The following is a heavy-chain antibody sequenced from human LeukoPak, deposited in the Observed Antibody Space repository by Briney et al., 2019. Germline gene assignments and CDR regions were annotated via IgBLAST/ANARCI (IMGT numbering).Heavy chain of an antibody. J-gene: IGHJ4*02. CDR2: VFHSGST. CDR1: GVSIGSTSYY. V-gene: IGHV4-39*01. CDR3: ARHLENNEGSGSYGYFDK. Sequence: SETLSLTCAVSGVSIGSTSYYWAWIRQSPGKGLEWIANVFHSGSTYQNLSLRSRVAISVDTSKNQFSLRLTSVTAADTATYYWARHLENNEGSGSYGYFDKWGQGTLVTVSS. D-gene: IGHD1-26*01.